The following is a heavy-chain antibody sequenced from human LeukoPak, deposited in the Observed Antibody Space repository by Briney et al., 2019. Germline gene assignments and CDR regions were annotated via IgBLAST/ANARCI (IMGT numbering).Heavy chain of an antibody. CDR2: INHSGST. V-gene: IGHV4-34*01. Sequence: SETLSLTCAVYGGSFSGYYWSWIRQPPGKGLEWIGEINHSGSTNYNPSLKSRVTISVDTSKNQFSLKLSSVTAADTAVYYCARGRMATRMTSWFDPWGQGTLVTVSS. J-gene: IGHJ5*02. D-gene: IGHD5-24*01. CDR1: GGSFSGYY. CDR3: ARGRMATRMTSWFDP.